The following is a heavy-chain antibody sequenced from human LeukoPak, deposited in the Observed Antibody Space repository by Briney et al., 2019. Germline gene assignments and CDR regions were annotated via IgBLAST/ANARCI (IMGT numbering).Heavy chain of an antibody. CDR2: IYPGDSDT. CDR1: GYSFTSYW. J-gene: IGHJ4*02. CDR3: ARHVRDGRTATLSIAAAED. D-gene: IGHD6-13*01. Sequence: GESLKISCKGSGYSFTSYWIGWVRQMPGKGLEWMGIIYPGDSDTRYSPSFRGQVTISADKSISTAYLQWSSLKASDTAMYYCARHVRDGRTATLSIAAAEDWGQGTLVTVSS. V-gene: IGHV5-51*01.